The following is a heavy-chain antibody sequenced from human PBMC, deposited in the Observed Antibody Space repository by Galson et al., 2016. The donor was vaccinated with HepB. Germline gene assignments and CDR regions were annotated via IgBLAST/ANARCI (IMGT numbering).Heavy chain of an antibody. V-gene: IGHV3-33*01. Sequence: SLRLSCAASGFTFSSYGMHWVRQAPGKGLEWVAVVCYDGSNKYYEDSVKGRFAISRDNSNNTLYLQMNSLRAEDTAVYYCARDGPKSSYSYYYYYGMDVWGRGTTVTVSS. CDR1: GFTFSSYG. J-gene: IGHJ6*02. D-gene: IGHD1-26*01. CDR2: VCYDGSNK. CDR3: ARDGPKSSYSYYYYYGMDV.